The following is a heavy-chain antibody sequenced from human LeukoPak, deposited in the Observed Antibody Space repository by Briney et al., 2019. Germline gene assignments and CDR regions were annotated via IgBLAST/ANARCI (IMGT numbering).Heavy chain of an antibody. CDR1: GGSITSDY. J-gene: IGHJ6*02. Sequence: SETLSLTCIVSGGSITSDYWSWIRRPPGKGLEWIGYIYYSGSSDYNPSLRSRVTISVDTPKNQFSLKLTSVTAADTAVYYCARQASVVRGILYYYYGMDVWGQGTTVTVSS. D-gene: IGHD3-10*01. CDR3: ARQASVVRGILYYYYGMDV. V-gene: IGHV4-59*08. CDR2: IYYSGSS.